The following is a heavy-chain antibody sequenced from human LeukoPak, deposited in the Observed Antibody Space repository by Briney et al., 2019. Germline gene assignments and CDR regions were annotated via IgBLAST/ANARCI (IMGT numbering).Heavy chain of an antibody. Sequence: PGGSLRPSCAASGLTFIRYWMHSVRQAPGKGLVWVSHINADGTNTTYADTVKGRFTISRDDAKNTLYLQMNSLRAEDTAVYYCAKSMVRGVIVAVDYWGQGTLVTVSS. D-gene: IGHD3-10*01. J-gene: IGHJ4*02. CDR1: GLTFIRYW. V-gene: IGHV3-74*01. CDR3: AKSMVRGVIVAVDY. CDR2: INADGTNT.